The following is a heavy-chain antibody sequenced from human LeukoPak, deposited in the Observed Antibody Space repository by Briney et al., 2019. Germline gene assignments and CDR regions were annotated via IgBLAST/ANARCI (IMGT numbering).Heavy chain of an antibody. CDR1: GYTFTSYG. CDR2: ISAYNGNT. D-gene: IGHD5-18*01. J-gene: IGHJ5*02. CDR3: ARDQWYSYDNNWFDP. Sequence: ASVKVSCKASGYTFTSYGISWVRQAPGQGLEWMGWISAYNGNTNYAQKLQGRVTMTTDTSTSTAYMELRSLRSDDTAVYYCARDQWYSYDNNWFDPWGQGTLVTVSS. V-gene: IGHV1-18*01.